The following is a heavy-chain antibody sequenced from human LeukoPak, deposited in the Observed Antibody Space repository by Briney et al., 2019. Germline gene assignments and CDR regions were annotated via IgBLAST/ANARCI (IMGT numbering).Heavy chain of an antibody. Sequence: GSSVKVSCKASGGTCSSYAISWVRQAPGQGLEWMGGSIPIFGTADYAQKFQGRVTITADESTSTAYMELSSLRSADTAVYYCARHLNGYSGYDHNQPQPPFDPWGQGTLVTASS. CDR3: ARHLNGYSGYDHNQPQPPFDP. CDR1: GGTCSSYA. D-gene: IGHD5-12*01. V-gene: IGHV1-69*01. J-gene: IGHJ5*02. CDR2: SIPIFGTA.